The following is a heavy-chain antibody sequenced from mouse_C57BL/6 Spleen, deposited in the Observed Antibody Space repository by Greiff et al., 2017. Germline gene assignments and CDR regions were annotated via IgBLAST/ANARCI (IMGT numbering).Heavy chain of an antibody. J-gene: IGHJ2*01. CDR3: ASIYYGPYYFDY. Sequence: QVQLQQSGAELVKPGASVKLSCKASGYTFTSYWMHWVKQRPGQGLEWIGMIHPNSGSTNYNEKFKSKATLTVDKSSSTAYMQLSSLTSEDSAVYYCASIYYGPYYFDYWGQGTTLTVSS. D-gene: IGHD2-1*01. CDR2: IHPNSGST. V-gene: IGHV1-64*01. CDR1: GYTFTSYW.